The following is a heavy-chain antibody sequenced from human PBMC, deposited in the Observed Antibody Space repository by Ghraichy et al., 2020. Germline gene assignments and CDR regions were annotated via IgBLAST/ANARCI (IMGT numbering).Heavy chain of an antibody. J-gene: IGHJ6*02. CDR2: INHSGST. Sequence: SETLSLTCAVYGGSFSGYYWSWIRQPPGKGLEWIGEINHSGSTNYNPSLKSRVTISVDTSKNQFSLKLSSVTAADTAVYYCARGRGYCSSTSCYTARRLYYYYGMDVWGQGTTVTVSS. CDR3: ARGRGYCSSTSCYTARRLYYYYGMDV. CDR1: GGSFSGYY. D-gene: IGHD2-2*02. V-gene: IGHV4-34*01.